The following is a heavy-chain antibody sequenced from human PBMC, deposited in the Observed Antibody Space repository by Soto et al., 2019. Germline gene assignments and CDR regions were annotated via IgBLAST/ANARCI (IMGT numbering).Heavy chain of an antibody. Sequence: EVQLVDSGGGLVKPGGSLRLSCAASGFTFSSYSMNWVRQAPGKGLEWVSSISSSSSYIYYADSVKGRFTISRDNAKNSLYLQMNSLRAEDTVVYYCARVSMAAAGLFYYYMDVWGKGTTVTVSS. V-gene: IGHV3-21*01. D-gene: IGHD6-13*01. CDR1: GFTFSSYS. CDR2: ISSSSSYI. CDR3: ARVSMAAAGLFYYYMDV. J-gene: IGHJ6*03.